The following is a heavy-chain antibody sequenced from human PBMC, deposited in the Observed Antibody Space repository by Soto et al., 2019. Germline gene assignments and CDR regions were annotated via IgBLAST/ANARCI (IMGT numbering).Heavy chain of an antibody. Sequence: GGSLRLSCTASGFVFGDYGMSWVRQAPGKGLGWVGFIRSKAYGGTTEYAASVKGRISISRDDSTSIAYLQMNSLKTEDTAVYYCTRVYYDRSGYLTNFDYWGQGTLVTVSS. D-gene: IGHD3-22*01. J-gene: IGHJ4*02. CDR1: GFVFGDYG. CDR3: TRVYYDRSGYLTNFDY. CDR2: IRSKAYGGTT. V-gene: IGHV3-49*04.